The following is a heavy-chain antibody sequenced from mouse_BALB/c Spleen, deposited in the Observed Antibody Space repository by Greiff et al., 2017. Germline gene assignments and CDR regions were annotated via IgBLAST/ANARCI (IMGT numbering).Heavy chain of an antibody. CDR2: IYPGNSDT. CDR3: TRSEAYGYDVRYFDV. J-gene: IGHJ1*01. D-gene: IGHD2-2*01. V-gene: IGHV1-5*01. Sequence: VQLQQSGTVLARPGASVKMSCKASGYSFTSYWMHWVKQRPGQGLEWIGAIYPGNSDTSYNQKFKGKAKLTAVTSASTAYMELSSLTNEDSAVYYCTRSEAYGYDVRYFDVWGAGTTVTVSS. CDR1: GYSFTSYW.